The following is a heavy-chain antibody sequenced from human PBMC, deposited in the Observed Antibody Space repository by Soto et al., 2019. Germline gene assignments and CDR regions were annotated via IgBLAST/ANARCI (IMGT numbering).Heavy chain of an antibody. CDR2: ISAGGGTT. D-gene: IGHD2-15*01. J-gene: IGHJ4*02. CDR3: AKDRKTGVVVATEFDY. Sequence: GSLRLSCAASGFTFSNYAMSWVRQAPGKGLEWVSGISAGGGTTYYADSVKGRFTISRDNSKNTLYLQMNSLRAEDTAVYSCAKDRKTGVVVATEFDYWGQGTLVTVSS. V-gene: IGHV3-23*01. CDR1: GFTFSNYA.